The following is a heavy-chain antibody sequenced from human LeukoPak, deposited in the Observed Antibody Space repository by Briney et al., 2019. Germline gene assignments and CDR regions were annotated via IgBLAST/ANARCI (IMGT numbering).Heavy chain of an antibody. J-gene: IGHJ1*01. CDR2: IWYGGSNK. CDR1: GFTFSSYG. CDR3: ARVGVPAAIEYFQH. V-gene: IGHV3-33*08. Sequence: GGSLRLSCAASGFTFSSYGMHWVRQAPGKGLEWVAVIWYGGSNKYYADSVKGRFTISRDNAKNSLYLQMNSLRAEDTAVYYCARVGVPAAIEYFQHWGQGTLVTVSS. D-gene: IGHD2-2*02.